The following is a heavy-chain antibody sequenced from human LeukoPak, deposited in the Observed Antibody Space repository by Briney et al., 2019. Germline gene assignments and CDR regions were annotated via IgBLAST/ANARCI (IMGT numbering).Heavy chain of an antibody. V-gene: IGHV1-69*05. Sequence: SVKVSCKASGGTFSSYAISWVRQAPGQGLEWMGRIIPIFGTANYAQKFQGRVTITTDESTSTAYMELSSLRSEDTAVYYCARDPDPLESRAVTTLYIDSWGQGTLVTVSS. CDR1: GGTFSSYA. CDR2: IIPIFGTA. J-gene: IGHJ4*02. D-gene: IGHD4-17*01. CDR3: ARDPDPLESRAVTTLYIDS.